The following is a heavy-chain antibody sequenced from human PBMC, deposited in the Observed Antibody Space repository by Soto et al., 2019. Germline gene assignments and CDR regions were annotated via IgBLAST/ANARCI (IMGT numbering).Heavy chain of an antibody. D-gene: IGHD6-13*01. CDR3: ARDWGSSWYPATYYYYGMDV. V-gene: IGHV3-30-3*01. Sequence: QVQLVESGGGVVQPGRSLRLSCAASGFTFSSYAMHWVRQAPGKGLEWVAVISYDGSNKYYADSVKGRFTICRDNSTNPLYLQMNSLRAEDTAVYYCARDWGSSWYPATYYYYGMDVWGQGTTVTVSS. CDR1: GFTFSSYA. J-gene: IGHJ6*02. CDR2: ISYDGSNK.